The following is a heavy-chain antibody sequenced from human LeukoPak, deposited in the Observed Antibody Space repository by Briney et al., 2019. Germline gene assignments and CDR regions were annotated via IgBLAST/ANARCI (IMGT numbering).Heavy chain of an antibody. CDR1: GGSISTGSYY. CDR3: ARAPGAAID. D-gene: IGHD2-2*01. CDR2: IYYSGST. V-gene: IGHV4-39*07. J-gene: IGHJ4*02. Sequence: SETLSLTCTVSGGSISTGSYYWGWIRQPPGKGLEWIGSIYYSGSTNYNPSLKSRVSISVDTSKNQFSLKLNSVTAADTAVYYCARAPGAAIDWGQGTLVTVSS.